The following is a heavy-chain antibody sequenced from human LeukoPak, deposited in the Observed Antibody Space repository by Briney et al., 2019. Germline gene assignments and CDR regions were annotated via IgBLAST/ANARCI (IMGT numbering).Heavy chain of an antibody. V-gene: IGHV1-18*01. Sequence: GESLKISCKGSGYSFTSYGISWVRQAPGQGLEGMGWISAYNGNTNYAQKLQGRVTMTTDTSTSTAYMELRSLRSDDTAVYYCARVLQEPWNWFDPWGQGTLVTVSS. CDR1: GYSFTSYG. D-gene: IGHD1-14*01. J-gene: IGHJ5*02. CDR3: ARVLQEPWNWFDP. CDR2: ISAYNGNT.